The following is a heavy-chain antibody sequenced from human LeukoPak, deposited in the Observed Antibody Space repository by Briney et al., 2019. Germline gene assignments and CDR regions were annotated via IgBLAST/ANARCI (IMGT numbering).Heavy chain of an antibody. J-gene: IGHJ4*02. CDR1: GGSISTYY. CDR2: IYTSGSTSGST. CDR3: ARAAAGTGNFDY. Sequence: SETLSLTCTVSGGSISTYYWSWIRQPAGKGLEWIGRIYTSGSTSGSTNYNPSLKSRVTMSLDTSKNQFSLKLTSVTAADTAVYYCARAAAGTGNFDYWGQGTLVTVSS. V-gene: IGHV4-4*07. D-gene: IGHD6-13*01.